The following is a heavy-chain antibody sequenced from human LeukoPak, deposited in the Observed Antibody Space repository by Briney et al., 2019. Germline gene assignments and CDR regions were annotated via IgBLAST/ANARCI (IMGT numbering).Heavy chain of an antibody. CDR1: GFTFSSYG. CDR2: IWYDGSKK. CDR3: ARVGWYGDPMYYFDY. V-gene: IGHV3-33*01. Sequence: GGSLRLSCAASGFTFSSYGMHWLRQGPGKGLEWVAVIWYDGSKKFYADSVKGRFTISRDNSKNTLYLQMNSLRAEDTAVYYCARVGWYGDPMYYFDYWGQGTLVTVSS. D-gene: IGHD4-17*01. J-gene: IGHJ4*02.